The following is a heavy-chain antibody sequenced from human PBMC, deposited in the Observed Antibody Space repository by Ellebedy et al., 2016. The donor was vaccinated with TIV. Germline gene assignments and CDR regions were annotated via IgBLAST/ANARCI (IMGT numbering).Heavy chain of an antibody. V-gene: IGHV4-61*08. Sequence: SETLSLTXTVSGGSVSSAGYYWSWIRQPPGKGLEWMGYIDYTGNTNYSPSLESRVTISLDTSRNQFSLRLSSVTAADTAVYYCARQDGYNTYFRHWGQGTLVTVSS. J-gene: IGHJ1*01. D-gene: IGHD5-24*01. CDR3: ARQDGYNTYFRH. CDR2: IDYTGNT. CDR1: GGSVSSAGYY.